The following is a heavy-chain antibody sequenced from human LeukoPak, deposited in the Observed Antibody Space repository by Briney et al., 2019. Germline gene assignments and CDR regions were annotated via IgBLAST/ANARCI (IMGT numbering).Heavy chain of an antibody. V-gene: IGHV4-39*01. CDR2: IYYSGST. Sequence: GALRLSCAASGFSVRSNYISWVRQAPGKGLEWIGSIYYSGSTYYNPSLKSRVTISVDTSKNQFSLKLSSVTAADTAVYYCARRGPSYAFDYWGQGTLVTVSS. CDR3: ARRGPSYAFDY. D-gene: IGHD4-17*01. CDR1: GFSVRSNY. J-gene: IGHJ4*02.